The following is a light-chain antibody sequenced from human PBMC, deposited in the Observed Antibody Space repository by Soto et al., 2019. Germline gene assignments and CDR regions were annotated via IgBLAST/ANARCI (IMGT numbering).Light chain of an antibody. CDR1: ETVATN. CDR3: QQYNNWPWT. J-gene: IGKJ1*01. CDR2: GAS. Sequence: VMTQSPATLSVSPGERATLSCWASETVATNLAWYQQKPGQAPRLLISGASTRAAGISDRFRGSGSGTEFTLTISSLRSEDSAIYYCQQYNNWPWTFGQGTKVDIK. V-gene: IGKV3-15*01.